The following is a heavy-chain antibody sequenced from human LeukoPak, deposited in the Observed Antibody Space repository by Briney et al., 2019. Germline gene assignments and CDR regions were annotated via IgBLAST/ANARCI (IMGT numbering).Heavy chain of an antibody. CDR1: GFTVSRNH. D-gene: IGHD1-1*01. CDR2: IYSGGNT. J-gene: IGHJ4*02. Sequence: GGSLRLSCAASGFTVSRNHMSWVRQAPGKWLEWVSVIYSGGNTNHADSVKGRFTISRDNSKNTLYLQMNSLRVEDTAVYYCARGPLVGTRGNPFDYWGQGTLVTVSS. V-gene: IGHV3-66*01. CDR3: ARGPLVGTRGNPFDY.